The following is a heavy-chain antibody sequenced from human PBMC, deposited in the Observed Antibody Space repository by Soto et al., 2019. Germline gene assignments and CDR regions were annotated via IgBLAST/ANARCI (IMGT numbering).Heavy chain of an antibody. V-gene: IGHV3-33*01. CDR2: IWYDGSNK. D-gene: IGHD3-10*01. J-gene: IGHJ4*02. Sequence: QVQLVESGGGVVQPGRSLRLSCAASGFTFSSYGMHWVRQAPGKGLEWVAVIWYDGSNKYYADSVKGRFTISRDNSKNTLYLQMNSLRAGDTAVYYCAREAVTKTFDYWGQGTLVTVSS. CDR1: GFTFSSYG. CDR3: AREAVTKTFDY.